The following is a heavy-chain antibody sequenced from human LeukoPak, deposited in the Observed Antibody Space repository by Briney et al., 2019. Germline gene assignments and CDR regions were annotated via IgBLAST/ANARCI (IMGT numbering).Heavy chain of an antibody. CDR3: ARELYSGSYSGWFDP. CDR1: GGSISSYY. J-gene: IGHJ5*02. CDR2: IYTSGST. Sequence: SETLSLTCTVSGGSISSYYWSWIRQPPGKGLEWIGRIYTSGSTNYNPSLKSRVTMSVDTSKNQFSLKLSSVTAADTAVYYCARELYSGSYSGWFDPWGQGTLVTVSS. D-gene: IGHD1-26*01. V-gene: IGHV4-4*07.